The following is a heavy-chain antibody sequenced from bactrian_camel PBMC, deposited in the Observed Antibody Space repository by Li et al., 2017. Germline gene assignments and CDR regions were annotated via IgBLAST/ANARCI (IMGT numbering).Heavy chain of an antibody. J-gene: IGHJ6*01. Sequence: HVQLVESGGGSVQAGGSLRLSCATSRDTYDATCIGFFRQAPGKEREGVAVIYTVLGTTTYADSVEGRFTISQDTFDNTLYLQMDGLNSDDTAMYYCAARRLWPGCLRGTRADFTSWGQGTQVTVS. CDR1: RDTYDATC. CDR2: IYTVLGTT. V-gene: IGHV3S54*01. CDR3: AARRLWPGCLRGTRADFTS. D-gene: IGHD1*01.